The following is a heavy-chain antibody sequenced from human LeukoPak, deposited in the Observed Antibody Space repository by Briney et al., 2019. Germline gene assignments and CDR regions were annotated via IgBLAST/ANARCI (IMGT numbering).Heavy chain of an antibody. CDR2: ISAYNGNT. D-gene: IGHD2-2*02. J-gene: IGHJ6*02. Sequence: ASVKVSCKASGYTFTSHGISWVRQAPGQGLEWMGWISAYNGNTNYAQKLQGRVTMTTDTSTSTAYMELSSLRSDDMAVYYCARDSAPAAIPGYYYYSMDVRGQGTTVTVSS. V-gene: IGHV1-18*03. CDR3: ARDSAPAAIPGYYYYSMDV. CDR1: GYTFTSHG.